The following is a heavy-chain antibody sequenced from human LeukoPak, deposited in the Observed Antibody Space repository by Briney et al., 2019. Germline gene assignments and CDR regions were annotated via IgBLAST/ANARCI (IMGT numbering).Heavy chain of an antibody. CDR2: ISWDGGST. CDR3: AKDSGKNYYYYMDV. CDR1: GVTFDDYA. D-gene: IGHD1-1*01. J-gene: IGHJ6*03. Sequence: PGGSLRLSCAASGVTFDDYATHWVRQAPGKGLEWVSLISWDGGSTYYADSVKGRFTISRDNSKNSLYLQMNSLRAEDTALYYCAKDSGKNYYYYMDVWGKGTTVTVSS. V-gene: IGHV3-43D*03.